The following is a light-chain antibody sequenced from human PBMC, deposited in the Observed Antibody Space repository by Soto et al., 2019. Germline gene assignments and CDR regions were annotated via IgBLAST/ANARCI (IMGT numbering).Light chain of an antibody. J-gene: IGKJ5*01. Sequence: DVVMTQSPLSLPVTLGQPASISCRSNQSLVHSDGIAYFSWFQQRPGRSPRSVIYKVSNRDSGVPARFSGSGSGTDLALKISRVEAEDVGVYYCMQGTHWPITXGQGTRLEIK. V-gene: IGKV2-30*02. CDR1: QSLVHSDGIAY. CDR3: MQGTHWPIT. CDR2: KVS.